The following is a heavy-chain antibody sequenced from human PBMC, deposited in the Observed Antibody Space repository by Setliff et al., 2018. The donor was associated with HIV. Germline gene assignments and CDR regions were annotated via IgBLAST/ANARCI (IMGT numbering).Heavy chain of an antibody. V-gene: IGHV4-39*01. D-gene: IGHD3-3*01. CDR2: IYYSGKT. J-gene: IGHJ5*02. CDR1: GGSMNSSSYY. CDR3: SRSDFWVGYTALYNWFDP. Sequence: SETLSLTCTVSGGSMNSSSYYWGWIRQPPGKGLEWLGSIYYSGKTYDNPSLKSRVTLSVDTSKNQFFLKLNSVTAADTAVYYCSRSDFWVGYTALYNWFDPWAREPWSPS.